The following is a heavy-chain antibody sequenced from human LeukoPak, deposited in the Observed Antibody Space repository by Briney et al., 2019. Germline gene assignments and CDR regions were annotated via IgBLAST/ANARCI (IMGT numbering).Heavy chain of an antibody. V-gene: IGHV3-33*08. J-gene: IGHJ4*02. CDR2: IWYDGSGK. CDR1: GFTFSNAW. CDR3: AREEGLRSSSWFFDY. Sequence: PGRSLRLSCAASGFTFSNAWMSWVRQAPGKGLEWVAVIWYDGSGKYYADSVKGRFTISRDNSKNTLYLQMNSLRAEDTAVYYCAREEGLRSSSWFFDYWGQGTLVTVSS. D-gene: IGHD6-13*01.